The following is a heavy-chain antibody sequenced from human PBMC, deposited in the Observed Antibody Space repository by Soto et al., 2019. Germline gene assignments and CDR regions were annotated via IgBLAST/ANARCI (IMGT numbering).Heavy chain of an antibody. Sequence: GGSLRLSCAASGFTFSSYGMHWVRQAPGKGLEWVAVISYDGSNKYYADSVKGRFTISRDNSKNTLYLQMNSLRAEDTAVYYCAKDYKPYDSSGYYLDYWGQGTLVTVSS. V-gene: IGHV3-30*18. CDR3: AKDYKPYDSSGYYLDY. D-gene: IGHD3-22*01. J-gene: IGHJ4*02. CDR2: ISYDGSNK. CDR1: GFTFSSYG.